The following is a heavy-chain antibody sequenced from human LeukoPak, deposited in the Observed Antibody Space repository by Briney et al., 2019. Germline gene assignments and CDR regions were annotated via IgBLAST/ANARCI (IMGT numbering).Heavy chain of an antibody. Sequence: ASVKVSCKASGYTFTSYGISWVRQAPGQGLEWMRWIGPYNGNTKNAQKFQGRVTMTTDTSTSTAYMELRSLRFDDTAVYYCGRVPSSLYDFWSGYFIDYWGQGTLVTVSS. J-gene: IGHJ4*02. V-gene: IGHV1-18*01. CDR2: IGPYNGNT. D-gene: IGHD3-3*01. CDR3: GRVPSSLYDFWSGYFIDY. CDR1: GYTFTSYG.